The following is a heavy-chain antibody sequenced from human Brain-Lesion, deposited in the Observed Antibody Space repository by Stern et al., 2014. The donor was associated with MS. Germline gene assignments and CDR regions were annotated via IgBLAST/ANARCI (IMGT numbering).Heavy chain of an antibody. V-gene: IGHV4-39*01. Sequence: VQLVESGPGLVKPSETLSLTCTVAGGSVSSTSYAWAWIRQPPGKGLEWIGTISYSGNTSYSPSLKSRLTISLDTSQHQFSPQLGSVTAADTAVYYCAGEEDIRYCSGGSCTGNWFDPWGQGTLVTVSS. CDR2: ISYSGNT. D-gene: IGHD2-15*01. J-gene: IGHJ5*02. CDR3: AGEEDIRYCSGGSCTGNWFDP. CDR1: GGSVSSTSYA.